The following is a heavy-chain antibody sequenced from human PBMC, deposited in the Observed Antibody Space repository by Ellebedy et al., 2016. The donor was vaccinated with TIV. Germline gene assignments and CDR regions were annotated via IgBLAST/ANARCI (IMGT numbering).Heavy chain of an antibody. CDR3: ARDQDLYAPYMDV. J-gene: IGHJ6*03. CDR1: GVSISSYY. D-gene: IGHD2/OR15-2a*01. V-gene: IGHV4-4*07. Sequence: SETLSLXXTVSGVSISSYYWSWIRQPAGKGLEWIGRTSDSGNTNYNPSLKSRVTMLVDTSKSQFSVKLSSVTAADTAVYYCARDQDLYAPYMDVWGKGTTVTVSS. CDR2: TSDSGNT.